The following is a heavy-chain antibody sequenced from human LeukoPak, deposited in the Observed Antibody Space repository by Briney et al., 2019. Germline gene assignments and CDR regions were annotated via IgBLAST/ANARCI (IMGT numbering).Heavy chain of an antibody. CDR3: ARSSGSYRDYFQH. CDR1: GYTFTGYY. Sequence: GASVKVSCKASGYTFTGYYMHWVRQAPGQGLERMGWINPNSGGTNYAQKFQGRVTMTRDTSISTAYMELSRLRSDDTAVYYCARSSGSYRDYFQHWGQGTLVTVSS. CDR2: INPNSGGT. V-gene: IGHV1-2*02. J-gene: IGHJ1*01. D-gene: IGHD1-26*01.